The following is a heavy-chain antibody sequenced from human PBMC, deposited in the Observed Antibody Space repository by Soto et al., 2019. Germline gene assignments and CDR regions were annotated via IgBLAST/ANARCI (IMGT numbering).Heavy chain of an antibody. D-gene: IGHD3-10*01. CDR3: ARLRGRTRHNWFDP. Sequence: PGGSLRLSCAASGFTFSDYYMSWIRQAPGKGLEWVSYISSSGSTIYYADSVKGRFTISRDNAKNSLYLQMNSLRAEDTAVYYCARLRGRTRHNWFDPWGQGTLVTVSS. J-gene: IGHJ5*02. CDR1: GFTFSDYY. CDR2: ISSSGSTI. V-gene: IGHV3-11*01.